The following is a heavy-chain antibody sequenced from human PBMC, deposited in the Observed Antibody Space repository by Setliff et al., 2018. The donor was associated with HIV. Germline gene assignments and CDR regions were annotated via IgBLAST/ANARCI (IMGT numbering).Heavy chain of an antibody. J-gene: IGHJ3*02. CDR3: TREREYYDSSGYYDGDAFDI. CDR2: ISRDNFVR. V-gene: IGHV3-21*01. CDR1: GFSVSSPY. D-gene: IGHD3-22*01. Sequence: TGGSLRLSCAASGFSVSSPYMSWVRQAPGKGLEWVASISRDNFVRFYADSVRGRFNVSRDNARNSLHLEMNSLSPEDTAVYYCTREREYYDSSGYYDGDAFDIWGKGTMVTVSS.